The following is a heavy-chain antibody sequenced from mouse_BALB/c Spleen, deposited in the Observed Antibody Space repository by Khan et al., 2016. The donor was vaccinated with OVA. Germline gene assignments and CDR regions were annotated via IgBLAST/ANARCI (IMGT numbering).Heavy chain of an antibody. D-gene: IGHD2-2*01. Sequence: QMQLEESGAELVKPGASVKLSCKASGYTFTSYYMYWVNQRPGQGLEWIGEINPSNGGTNFNEKFKSKATLTVDKSSSTVYMQLSSLTSEDSAIYYCTRGGYDGAWFAYWGQGTLVTVSA. CDR1: GYTFTSYY. CDR3: TRGGYDGAWFAY. J-gene: IGHJ3*01. V-gene: IGHV1S81*02. CDR2: INPSNGGT.